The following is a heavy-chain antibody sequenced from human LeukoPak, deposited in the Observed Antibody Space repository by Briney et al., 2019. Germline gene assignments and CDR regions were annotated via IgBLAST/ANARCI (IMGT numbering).Heavy chain of an antibody. V-gene: IGHV1-69*13. CDR2: IIPIFGTA. J-gene: IGHJ3*02. CDR1: GCTFSSYA. CDR3: ASEPSSSWYGAFDI. Sequence: ASVKVSCKASGCTFSSYAISWVRQAPGQGLEWMGGIIPIFGTANYAQKFQGRVTITADESTSTAYMELSSLRSEDTAVYYCASEPSSSWYGAFDIWGQGTMVTVSS. D-gene: IGHD6-13*01.